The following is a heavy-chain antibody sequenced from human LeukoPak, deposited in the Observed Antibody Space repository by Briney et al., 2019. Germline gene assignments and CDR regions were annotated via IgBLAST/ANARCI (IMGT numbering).Heavy chain of an antibody. CDR1: GFTFSSYS. CDR3: ARDEVAVPGAFDI. CDR2: ISSSSSYI. V-gene: IGHV3-21*01. J-gene: IGHJ3*02. Sequence: GGSLRLSCAASGFTFSSYSMNWVRQAPGKGLEWVSSISSSSSYIYYADSVKGRFTISRDNAKNSLYLQMNSLRAEDTAVYYCARDEVAVPGAFDIWGQGTMVTVSS.